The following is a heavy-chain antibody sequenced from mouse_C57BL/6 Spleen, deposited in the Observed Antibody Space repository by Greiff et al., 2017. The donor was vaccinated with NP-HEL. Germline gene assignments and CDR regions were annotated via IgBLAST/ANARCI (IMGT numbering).Heavy chain of an antibody. D-gene: IGHD2-2*01. CDR3: ARSDLSMVTTRDY. Sequence: QVQLQQSGAELVKPGASVKLSCKASGYTFTSSWMQWVKQRPGQGLEWIGEIDPSDSYTNYNQKFKGKATLTVDTSSSTAYMQLSSLTSEDSAVYYCARSDLSMVTTRDYWGQGTTLTVSS. J-gene: IGHJ2*01. V-gene: IGHV1-50*01. CDR1: GYTFTSSW. CDR2: IDPSDSYT.